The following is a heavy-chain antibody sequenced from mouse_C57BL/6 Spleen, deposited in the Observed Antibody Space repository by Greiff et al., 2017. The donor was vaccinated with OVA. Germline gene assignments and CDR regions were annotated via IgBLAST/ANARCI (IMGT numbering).Heavy chain of an antibody. V-gene: IGHV3-6*01. D-gene: IGHD2-5*01. CDR2: ISYDGSN. Sequence: ESGPGLVKPSQSLSLTCSVTGYSITSGYYWNWIRQFPGNKLEWMGYISYDGSNNYNPSLKNRISITRDTSKNQFFLKLNSVTTEDTATYYCARESNYLFAYWGQGTLVTVSA. CDR1: GYSITSGYY. J-gene: IGHJ3*01. CDR3: ARESNYLFAY.